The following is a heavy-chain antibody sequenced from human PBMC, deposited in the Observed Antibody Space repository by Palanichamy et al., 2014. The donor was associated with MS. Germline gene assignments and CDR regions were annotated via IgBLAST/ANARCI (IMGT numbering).Heavy chain of an antibody. J-gene: IGHJ4*02. D-gene: IGHD3/OR15-3a*01. V-gene: IGHV3-53*01. CDR3: ASTIFGLVFNTNVDY. CDR1: GFTVNSNY. Sequence: EVQLVESGGGLIQPGGSLRLSCAASGFTVNSNYMSWVRQSPEKGLEWVSVIYSDGNTYYADSVKGRFTMSRDNSKNTVYLQMNSLRAEDTAVYYCASTIFGLVFNTNVDYWGQGTLVTVSS. CDR2: IYSDGNT.